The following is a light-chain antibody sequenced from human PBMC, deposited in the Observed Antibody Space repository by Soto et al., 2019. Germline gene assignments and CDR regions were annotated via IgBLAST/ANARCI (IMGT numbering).Light chain of an antibody. CDR2: DTS. V-gene: IGKV1-33*01. CDR3: QQYDNLPIT. CDR1: QDIKHY. J-gene: IGKJ5*01. Sequence: DIQMTQSPSSLSSSVGGRCTITCEASQDIKHYLNWYQQKPGKAPNLLIYDTSVLETGVPSRFSGSGSGTDFTFTISSLQPEDIATYYCQQYDNLPITFGQGTRLAI.